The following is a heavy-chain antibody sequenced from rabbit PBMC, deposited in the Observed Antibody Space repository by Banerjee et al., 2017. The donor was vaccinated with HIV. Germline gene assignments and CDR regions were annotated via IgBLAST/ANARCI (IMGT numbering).Heavy chain of an antibody. V-gene: IGHV1S45*01. J-gene: IGHJ4*01. CDR3: ARDKDIDYVIYNF. CDR2: IYTGSSGST. D-gene: IGHD1-1*01. Sequence: QEQLKETGGGQVQPGGSLTLSCKASGFDFSSYYMSWVRQAPGKGLEWIACIYTGSSGSTYYASWAKGRFTISKTSSTTVTLQMTSLTAADTATYFCARDKDIDYVIYNFWGQGTLVTVS. CDR1: GFDFSSYYM.